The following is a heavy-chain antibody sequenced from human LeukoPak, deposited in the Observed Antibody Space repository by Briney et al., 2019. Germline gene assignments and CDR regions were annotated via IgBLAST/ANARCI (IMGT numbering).Heavy chain of an antibody. CDR3: ARHKGTVTTLFDY. CDR2: IYYSGST. CDR1: GGSISSSSYY. Sequence: PSVTLSLTCTVSGGSISSSSYYWGWIRQPPGTGLGWIGSIYYSGSTSYNPSLKSRITISVDTSKKQFSLKLSSVTAADTAVYYCARHKGTVTTLFDYWGQGTLVTVSS. D-gene: IGHD4-11*01. J-gene: IGHJ4*02. V-gene: IGHV4-39*01.